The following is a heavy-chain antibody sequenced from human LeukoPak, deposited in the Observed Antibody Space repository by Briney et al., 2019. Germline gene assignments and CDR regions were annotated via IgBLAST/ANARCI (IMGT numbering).Heavy chain of an antibody. D-gene: IGHD2-2*01. J-gene: IGHJ4*02. V-gene: IGHV3-33*06. CDR1: GFTFSSYG. CDR2: IWYDGSNK. Sequence: PGGSLRLSCAASGFTFSSYGMHWVRQAPGKGLEWVAVIWYDGSNKYYADSVKGRFTISRDNSKNTLYLQMNSLRAEDTAVYYCAKYCSSTSCPFGYWGQGTLVTVSS. CDR3: AKYCSSTSCPFGY.